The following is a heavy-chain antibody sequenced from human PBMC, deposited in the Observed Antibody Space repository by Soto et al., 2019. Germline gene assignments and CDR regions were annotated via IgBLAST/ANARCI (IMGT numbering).Heavy chain of an antibody. CDR2: ITARGNHI. V-gene: IGHV3-48*02. CDR3: ARGGWNYDCLDV. J-gene: IGHJ6*02. D-gene: IGHD3-3*01. CDR1: GFAFSGYS. Sequence: GGSLRLSCEASGFAFSGYSMNWVRQAPGKGLEWISCITARGNHIYYADSVKGRFTISRDNAMNTLYLQMNSLRDDDTAVYYCARGGWNYDCLDVWGQGPT.